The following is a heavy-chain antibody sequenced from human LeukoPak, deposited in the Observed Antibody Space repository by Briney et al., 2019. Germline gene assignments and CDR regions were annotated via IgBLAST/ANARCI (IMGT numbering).Heavy chain of an antibody. CDR2: INPSGGST. CDR1: GYTFTGSY. D-gene: IGHD6-19*01. V-gene: IGHV1-46*01. J-gene: IGHJ2*01. CDR3: ARSGSSGWYHFDL. Sequence: ASVKVSCKASGYTFTGSYIHWVRQAPGQGFKWMGVINPSGGSTSYAQKFQGRVTMTRDTSTSTVYMELSSLRSEDTAVYYCARSGSSGWYHFDLWGRGTLVTVSS.